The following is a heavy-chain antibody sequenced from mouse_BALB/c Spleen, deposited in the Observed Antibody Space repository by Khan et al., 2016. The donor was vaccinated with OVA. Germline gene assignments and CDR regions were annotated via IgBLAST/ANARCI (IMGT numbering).Heavy chain of an antibody. Sequence: VQLLVSGPELVKPGASLKLSCKASGYTFTYYVITWVHQRTGQGLEWIGEIYPGSDNAYYTERFKGKVTLTADKSSNTTHMQLSSLTSEDSAVYFCARVGGYYVYFDYWGQGTTLTVSS. CDR3: ARVGGYYVYFDY. CDR2: IYPGSDNA. J-gene: IGHJ2*01. CDR1: GYTFTYYV. D-gene: IGHD2-3*01. V-gene: IGHV1-81*01.